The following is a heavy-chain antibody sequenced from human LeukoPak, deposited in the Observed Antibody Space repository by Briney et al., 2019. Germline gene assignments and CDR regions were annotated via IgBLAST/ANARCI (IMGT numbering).Heavy chain of an antibody. Sequence: SETLSLTCTVSGGSISSSSYYWGWIRQPPGKGLEWIGSIYYSGSTYYNPSLKSRVTISVDTSKNQFSLKLSSVTAADTAVYYCARVEPLPHVQGSGSYYPDYWGQGTLVTVSS. J-gene: IGHJ4*02. CDR3: ARVEPLPHVQGSGSYYPDY. CDR1: GGSISSSSYY. CDR2: IYYSGST. V-gene: IGHV4-39*07. D-gene: IGHD3-10*01.